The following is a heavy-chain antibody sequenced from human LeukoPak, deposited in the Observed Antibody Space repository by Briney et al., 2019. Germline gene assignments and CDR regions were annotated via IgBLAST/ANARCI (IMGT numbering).Heavy chain of an antibody. CDR2: IYYSGST. Sequence: PSETLSLTCTVSGGSISSYYWSWIRQPPGKGLEWIGYIYYSGSTNYNPSLKSRVTISVDTSKNQFSLKLSSVTAADTAVYYCARADYYGSGSYSLMYYFDYWGQGTLVTVSS. J-gene: IGHJ4*02. CDR1: GGSISSYY. CDR3: ARADYYGSGSYSLMYYFDY. D-gene: IGHD3-10*01. V-gene: IGHV4-59*08.